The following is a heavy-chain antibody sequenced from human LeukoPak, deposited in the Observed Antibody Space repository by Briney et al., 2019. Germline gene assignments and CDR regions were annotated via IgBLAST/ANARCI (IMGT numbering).Heavy chain of an antibody. CDR3: ARGATPFDYGGNSVY. Sequence: GGSLRLSCAASGFPFSTYAMTWVRQAPGKGLEWVSGITGSDSSTYYADSVRGRFTISRDNSKNTLYLQMNSLRADDTAVYYCARGATPFDYGGNSVYWGQGTLVTVPS. V-gene: IGHV3-23*01. J-gene: IGHJ4*02. CDR1: GFPFSTYA. D-gene: IGHD4-23*01. CDR2: ITGSDSST.